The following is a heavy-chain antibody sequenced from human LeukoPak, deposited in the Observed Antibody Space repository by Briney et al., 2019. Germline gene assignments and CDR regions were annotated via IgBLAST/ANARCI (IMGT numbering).Heavy chain of an antibody. CDR2: IKQDGSEK. CDR1: GFTFSSYW. CDR3: AREGARIAAATDY. V-gene: IGHV3-7*01. D-gene: IGHD6-13*01. J-gene: IGHJ4*02. Sequence: HPGGSLRLSCAASGFTFSSYWMSWVRQAPGKGLEWVANIKQDGSEKYYVDSVKGRFTISRDNAKNSLYLQMNSLRAEDTAVYYCAREGARIAAATDYWGQGTLVTVSS.